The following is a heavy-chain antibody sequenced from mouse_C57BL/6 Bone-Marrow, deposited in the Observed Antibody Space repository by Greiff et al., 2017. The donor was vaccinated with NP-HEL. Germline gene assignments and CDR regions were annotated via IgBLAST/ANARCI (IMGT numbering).Heavy chain of an antibody. Sequence: DVTLEESEGGLVQPGSSMKLSCTASGFTFSDYYMAWVRQVPEKGLEWVANINYDGSSTYYLDSLKSRFIISRDNAKNILYLQMSSLKSEDTATYYCARDSYYSNGYAMDYWGQGTSVTVSS. CDR3: ARDSYYSNGYAMDY. D-gene: IGHD2-5*01. J-gene: IGHJ4*01. V-gene: IGHV5-16*01. CDR2: INYDGSST. CDR1: GFTFSDYY.